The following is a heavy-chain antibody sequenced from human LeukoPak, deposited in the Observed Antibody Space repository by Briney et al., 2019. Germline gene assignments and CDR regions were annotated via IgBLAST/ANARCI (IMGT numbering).Heavy chain of an antibody. D-gene: IGHD5-12*01. V-gene: IGHV1-18*01. CDR1: GYIFNTYG. J-gene: IGHJ6*03. CDR3: ARIVLPHYSGYSSYYYYMDI. CDR2: IRPHNGNT. Sequence: GASVKVSCKASGYIFNTYGITWVRQAPGQGLEWMGWIRPHNGNTNYAQKLQGRVTMTTDTSTSTAYMELRSLRSDDTAVYYCARIVLPHYSGYSSYYYYMDIWGKGTTVTISS.